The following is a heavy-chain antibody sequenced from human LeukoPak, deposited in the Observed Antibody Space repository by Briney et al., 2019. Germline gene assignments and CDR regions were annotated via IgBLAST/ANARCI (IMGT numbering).Heavy chain of an antibody. Sequence: SQTLSLTCAISGDIVSSNSAAWNWVRQSPSRGLEWQGRTYYRSKLYNDYAVSVKSRITINPDTSKNQFSLQLNSVTPEDTAVYYCARALRYDFWSGYYTVDYWGQGTLVTVSS. CDR3: ARALRYDFWSGYYTVDY. D-gene: IGHD3-3*01. V-gene: IGHV6-1*01. CDR2: TYYRSKLYN. CDR1: GDIVSSNSAA. J-gene: IGHJ4*02.